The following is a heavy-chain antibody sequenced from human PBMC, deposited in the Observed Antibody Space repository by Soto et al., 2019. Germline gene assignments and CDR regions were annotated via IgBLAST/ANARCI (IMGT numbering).Heavy chain of an antibody. Sequence: SETLSLTCTVSGGSISSGDYYWSWIRQPPGKGLEWIGYIYYSGSTYYNPSLKSRVTISVDTSKNQFSLKLSSVTAADTAVYYCARVSVVVPAAIPAYYYYYGMDVWGQGTTVTVSS. CDR3: ARVSVVVPAAIPAYYYYYGMDV. V-gene: IGHV4-30-4*01. J-gene: IGHJ6*02. CDR2: IYYSGST. CDR1: GGSISSGDYY. D-gene: IGHD2-2*02.